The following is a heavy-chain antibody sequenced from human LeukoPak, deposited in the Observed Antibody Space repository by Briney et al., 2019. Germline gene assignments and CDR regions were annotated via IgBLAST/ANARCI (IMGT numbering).Heavy chain of an antibody. J-gene: IGHJ4*02. V-gene: IGHV4-34*01. CDR2: INHSGST. CDR1: GGSFSGYY. D-gene: IGHD3-10*01. CDR3: ARGPYGSGSYPGLAFFDY. Sequence: PSETLSLTCAVYGGSFSGYYWSWIRQPPGKGLEWIGEINHSGSTNYNPSLKGRVTISVDTSKNQFSLKLSSVTAADTAVYYCARGPYGSGSYPGLAFFDYWGQGTLVTVSS.